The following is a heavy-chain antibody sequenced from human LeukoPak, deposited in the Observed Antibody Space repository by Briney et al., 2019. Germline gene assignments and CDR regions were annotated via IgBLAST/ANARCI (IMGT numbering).Heavy chain of an antibody. CDR2: IKQDGSEK. CDR1: GFTFSSYW. V-gene: IGHV3-7*01. CDR3: ATPSYYYGSGSYGG. Sequence: GGSLRLSCAASGFTFSSYWMSWVRQAPGKGLEWVANIKQDGSEKYYVDSVKGRFTISRDNAKNSLYLQMNSLRAEDTAVYYCATPSYYYGSGSYGGWGQGTLVTVSS. J-gene: IGHJ4*02. D-gene: IGHD3-10*01.